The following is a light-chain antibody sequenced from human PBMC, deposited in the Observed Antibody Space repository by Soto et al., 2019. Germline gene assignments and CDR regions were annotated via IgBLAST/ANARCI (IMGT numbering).Light chain of an antibody. J-gene: IGLJ1*01. CDR1: SIDVGGYNY. Sequence: QSALTQPPSASGSPGQSVAISCTGTSIDVGGYNYVSWYQQHPGKAPKLMLYEVNKRPSGVPDRFSGSKSGNTASLTVSGLQAEDEADYYCSSYAGSSNVFGTGTKVTVL. V-gene: IGLV2-8*01. CDR3: SSYAGSSNV. CDR2: EVN.